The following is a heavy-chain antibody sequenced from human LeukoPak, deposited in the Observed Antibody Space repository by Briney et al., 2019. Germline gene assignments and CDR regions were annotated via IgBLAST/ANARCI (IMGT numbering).Heavy chain of an antibody. D-gene: IGHD1-26*01. Sequence: PSETLSLTCTVSGGSISSSVYYWGWIRQPPGKGLEWIGSIYYSGSTYSNPSLKSRVTISVDTSKNQFSLKLSSVAAADTAVYYCARHHEATTTYPGYDYWGQGTLVIVSS. J-gene: IGHJ4*02. CDR2: IYYSGST. CDR1: GGSISSSVYY. CDR3: ARHHEATTTYPGYDY. V-gene: IGHV4-39*01.